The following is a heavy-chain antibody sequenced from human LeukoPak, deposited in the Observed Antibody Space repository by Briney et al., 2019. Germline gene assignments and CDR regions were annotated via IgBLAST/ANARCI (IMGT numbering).Heavy chain of an antibody. J-gene: IGHJ4*02. V-gene: IGHV4-59*01. D-gene: IGHD1-26*01. CDR2: IYYSGIT. Sequence: SETLSLTCTVSGGSISSYYWSCIRQSPGKGLEWIGNIYYSGITNYNPSLKNRGTISADTSKNHFSLQLRSVTAADTAVYYCAREVGATHYWGQGTLVTVSS. CDR3: AREVGATHY. CDR1: GGSISSYY.